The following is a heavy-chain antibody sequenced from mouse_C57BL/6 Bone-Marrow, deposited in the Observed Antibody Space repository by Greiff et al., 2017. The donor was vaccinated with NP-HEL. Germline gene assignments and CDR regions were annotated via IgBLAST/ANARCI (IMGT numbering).Heavy chain of an antibody. Sequence: EVQLQQSGPELVKPGASVKIPCKASGYTFTDYNMDWVKQSHGKGLEWIGDINPNNGGTNYNQKFKGKATMTVDKSSSTAYMELRSLTSEDTAVYYCARRYYGSSFDYWGQGTTLTVSA. CDR1: GYTFTDYN. CDR2: INPNNGGT. D-gene: IGHD1-1*01. V-gene: IGHV1-18*01. CDR3: ARRYYGSSFDY. J-gene: IGHJ2*01.